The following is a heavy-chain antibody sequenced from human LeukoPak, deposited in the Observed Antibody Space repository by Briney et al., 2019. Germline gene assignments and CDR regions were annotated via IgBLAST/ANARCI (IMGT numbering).Heavy chain of an antibody. CDR2: MNPNTGNA. D-gene: IGHD1-26*01. CDR1: GYTFTNFD. Sequence: ASVKVCCKASGYTFTNFDINWVRQATGQGLGWMGWMNPNTGNAGYAQKFQDRVTITWDASITTAYMDLSSLRSEDTAVYYCARVGYSNSYDYWGQGTLVTVSS. V-gene: IGHV1-8*03. J-gene: IGHJ4*02. CDR3: ARVGYSNSYDY.